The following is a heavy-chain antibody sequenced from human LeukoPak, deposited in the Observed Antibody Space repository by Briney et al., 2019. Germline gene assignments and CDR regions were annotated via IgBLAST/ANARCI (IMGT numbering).Heavy chain of an antibody. D-gene: IGHD1-7*01. CDR3: ARNWNYDSSFDY. Sequence: PGGSLRLSCAASGFTFSTYAMSWVRQAPGKGLEWVAVIWYDGSNKYYADSVKGRFTISRDNSKNTLYLQMNSLRAEDTAVYYCARNWNYDSSFDYWGQGTLVTVSS. J-gene: IGHJ4*02. V-gene: IGHV3-33*08. CDR2: IWYDGSNK. CDR1: GFTFSTYA.